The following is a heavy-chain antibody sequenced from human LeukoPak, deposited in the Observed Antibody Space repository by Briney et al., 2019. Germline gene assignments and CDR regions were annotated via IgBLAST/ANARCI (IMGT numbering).Heavy chain of an antibody. V-gene: IGHV1-46*01. CDR3: ARDNRESFSYDSSGFDY. J-gene: IGHJ4*02. CDR2: IDPSSGST. CDR1: GYTVTSYD. D-gene: IGHD3-22*01. Sequence: GSVKVSCKASGYTVTSYDMLWVGQSSGHRVEGRGIIDPSSGSTSYAQKFQGRVTMTRHTSTSTDYMKLSSLRSEDTAVYYCARDNRESFSYDSSGFDYWGQGTLVTVSS.